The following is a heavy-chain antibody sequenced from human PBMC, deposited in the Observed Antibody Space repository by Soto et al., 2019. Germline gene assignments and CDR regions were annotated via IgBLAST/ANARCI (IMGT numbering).Heavy chain of an antibody. D-gene: IGHD3-3*01. V-gene: IGHV3-30*18. CDR2: ISYDGSNK. Sequence: QVQLVESGGGVVQPGRSLRLSCAASGFTFSSYGMHWVRQAQGKGLEWVAVISYDGSNKYYADSVKGRFTISRDNSKNTLYLQMNSLRAEDPAVYYCAKEVWSGPMDVWGQGTTVTVSS. CDR3: AKEVWSGPMDV. J-gene: IGHJ6*02. CDR1: GFTFSSYG.